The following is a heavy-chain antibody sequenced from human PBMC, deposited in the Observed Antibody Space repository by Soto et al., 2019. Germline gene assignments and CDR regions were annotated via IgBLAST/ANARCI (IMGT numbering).Heavy chain of an antibody. CDR3: ALKDPIAAFDI. CDR1: GFTQNEIS. Sequence: GAPAKASWKDPGFTQNEISMQWVRQAPGKGLEWMGGFDPEDGETIYAQKFQGRVTMTEDTSTDTAYMELSSLRSEDTAVYYCALKDPIAAFDIWGQGTMVTVSS. D-gene: IGHD2-21*01. J-gene: IGHJ3*02. V-gene: IGHV1-24*01. CDR2: FDPEDGET.